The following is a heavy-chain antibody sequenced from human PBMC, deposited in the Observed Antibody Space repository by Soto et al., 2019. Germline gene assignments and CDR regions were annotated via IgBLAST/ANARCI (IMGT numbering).Heavy chain of an antibody. D-gene: IGHD3-16*01. CDR1: GGSVSRDNW. CDR3: AENGSYDLVN. J-gene: IGHJ4*02. Sequence: QVQLQESGPGLVKPWGTLSLTCGVSGGSVSRDNWWSWVRQPPGKGLEWIGEIHHSGSTNYSPSLNTRVTESVDKSRNQFSLKLTSVTAADTAVYYCAENGSYDLVNWGQGTRVTVSS. CDR2: IHHSGST. V-gene: IGHV4-4*02.